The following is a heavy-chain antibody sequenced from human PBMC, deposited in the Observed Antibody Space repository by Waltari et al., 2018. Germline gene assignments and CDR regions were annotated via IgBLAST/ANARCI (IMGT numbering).Heavy chain of an antibody. CDR1: GFTFSSYW. J-gene: IGHJ4*02. V-gene: IGHV3-74*01. D-gene: IGHD6-13*01. CDR3: ARGIAAAGTRETGF. Sequence: EVQLVESGGGLVQHGGSLRLSCAASGFTFSSYWMHWVRQAPGKGLVWVSRINSDGSNTDYADSVKGRFTISRDNAKNTLYLQMNSLRAEDTAVYYCARGIAAAGTRETGFWGQGTLVTVSS. CDR2: INSDGSNT.